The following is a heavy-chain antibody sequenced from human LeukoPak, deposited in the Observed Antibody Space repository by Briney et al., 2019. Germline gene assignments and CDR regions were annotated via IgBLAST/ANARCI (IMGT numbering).Heavy chain of an antibody. Sequence: SETLSLTCIVSGGSISSYYWSWIRQPPGKGLEWIGYIYYSGSTNYKPSLKSRVTISVATSKNQFSLKLSSVTAADTAVYFCARGPYSYDSSGAFDIWGQGTMVTVSS. CDR3: ARGPYSYDSSGAFDI. CDR1: GGSISSYY. V-gene: IGHV4-59*08. J-gene: IGHJ3*02. CDR2: IYYSGST. D-gene: IGHD3-22*01.